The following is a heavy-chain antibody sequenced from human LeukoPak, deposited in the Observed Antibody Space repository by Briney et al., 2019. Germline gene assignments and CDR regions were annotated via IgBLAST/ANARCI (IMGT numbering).Heavy chain of an antibody. D-gene: IGHD3-22*01. CDR1: GYSISSGYY. Sequence: SETLSLTCAVSGYSISSGYYWGWIRQPPGRGLEWIGSIYHSGSTYYNPSLKSRVTISVDTSKNQFSLKLSSVTAADTAVYYCATGYYYDSLPYFDYWGQGTLVTVSS. CDR3: ATGYYYDSLPYFDY. CDR2: IYHSGST. J-gene: IGHJ4*02. V-gene: IGHV4-38-2*01.